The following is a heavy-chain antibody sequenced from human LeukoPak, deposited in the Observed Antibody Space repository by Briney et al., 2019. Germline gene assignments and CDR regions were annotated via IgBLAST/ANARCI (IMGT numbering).Heavy chain of an antibody. CDR2: INPNGGGT. J-gene: IGHJ4*02. CDR3: ASEDSGWHFYDY. D-gene: IGHD6-19*01. Sequence: GASVKVSCKPSGDTFTGYNPHCGPQAPGQGLEYMGWINPNGGGTKYAQKFQGRVTMTRETSISTDYMELRSQTTDDNSLSFCASEDSGWHFYDYWGQGTLVTVST. CDR1: GDTFTGYN. V-gene: IGHV1-2*03.